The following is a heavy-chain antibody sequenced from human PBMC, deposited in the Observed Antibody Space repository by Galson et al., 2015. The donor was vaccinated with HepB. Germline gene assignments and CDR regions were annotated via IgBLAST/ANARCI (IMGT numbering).Heavy chain of an antibody. CDR1: GFTFSSYW. Sequence: SLRLSCAASGFTFSSYWMSWVRQAPGKGLEWVANVKQDGSEKYYVDSVKGRFTISGDNAKNSLYLQMNSLRAEDTAVYYCASHLYYDFWSGYLIGGGGFDYWGQGTLVTVSS. V-gene: IGHV3-7*03. CDR2: VKQDGSEK. CDR3: ASHLYYDFWSGYLIGGGGFDY. J-gene: IGHJ4*02. D-gene: IGHD3-3*01.